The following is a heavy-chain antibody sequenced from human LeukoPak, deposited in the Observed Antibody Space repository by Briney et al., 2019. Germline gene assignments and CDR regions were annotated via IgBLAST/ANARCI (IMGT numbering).Heavy chain of an antibody. CDR2: ISWDGGRS. CDR1: GFTFDDYA. Sequence: SGGSLRLSCAASGFTFDDYAMHWVRQAPGKGLEWVSLISWDGGRSYYADSVKGRFTISRDNSKSSLYLQMNSLRAEDTAVYYCARDSGVGRWLLVAGAFDIWGQGTMVTVSS. CDR3: ARDSGVGRWLLVAGAFDI. J-gene: IGHJ3*02. D-gene: IGHD3-22*01. V-gene: IGHV3-43D*03.